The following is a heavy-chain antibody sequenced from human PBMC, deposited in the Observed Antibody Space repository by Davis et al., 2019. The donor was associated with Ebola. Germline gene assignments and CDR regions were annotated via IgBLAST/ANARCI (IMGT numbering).Heavy chain of an antibody. J-gene: IGHJ6*03. CDR2: IVPVFKTA. D-gene: IGHD6-13*01. CDR1: GGTFSGSA. V-gene: IGHV1-69*13. CDR3: AKTARAAGRMIEETRVYKFYYMDV. Sequence: SSVKVSCKASGGTFSGSAISWVRQAPGQGLDCMGGIVPVFKTANYAQKFQGRVTITADEFPTTAYMELSGLRYEDTAVYYCAKTARAAGRMIEETRVYKFYYMDVWGKGTTVTVSS.